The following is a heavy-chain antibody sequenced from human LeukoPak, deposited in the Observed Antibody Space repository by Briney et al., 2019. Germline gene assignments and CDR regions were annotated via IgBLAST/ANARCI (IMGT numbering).Heavy chain of an antibody. V-gene: IGHV1-24*01. CDR1: GYTLTELS. CDR2: FDPEDGET. J-gene: IGHJ4*02. CDR3: ATLAAWPTVVTPLFDY. D-gene: IGHD4-17*01. Sequence: ASVKVSCKVSGYTLTELSMHWVRQAPGKGLEWMGGFDPEDGETIYAQKFQGRVTMTEDTSTDTAYMELSSLRSEDTAVYYCATLAAWPTVVTPLFDYWGQETLVTVSS.